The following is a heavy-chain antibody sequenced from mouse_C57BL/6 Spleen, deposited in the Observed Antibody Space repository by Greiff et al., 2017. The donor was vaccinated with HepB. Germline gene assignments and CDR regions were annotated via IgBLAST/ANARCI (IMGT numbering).Heavy chain of an antibody. Sequence: EVQLVESGGGLVQPGGSMKLSCAASGFTFSDAWMDWVRQSPEKGLEWVAEIRNKANNHATYYAESVKGRFTIARDDSKSSVYLQMNSLRAEDTGSYYCTRPLTSHFDYWGQGTTLTVSS. V-gene: IGHV6-6*01. CDR3: TRPLTSHFDY. J-gene: IGHJ2*01. D-gene: IGHD5-1*01. CDR2: IRNKANNHAT. CDR1: GFTFSDAW.